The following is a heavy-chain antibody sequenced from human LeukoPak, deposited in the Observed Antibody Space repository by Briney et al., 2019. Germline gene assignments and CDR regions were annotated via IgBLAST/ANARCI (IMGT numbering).Heavy chain of an antibody. D-gene: IGHD3-16*02. J-gene: IGHJ4*02. V-gene: IGHV1-69*06. CDR2: IIPIFDTP. Sequence: SVKVSCKASGGIFGSYAIYWVRQAPGQGLEWLGRIIPIFDTPNYAQTFQGRVTISADKSTRTVYMELSSLRSEDTALYYCAKGSRLREAGSYRFWGQGTLVTVSS. CDR3: AKGSRLREAGSYRF. CDR1: GGIFGSYA.